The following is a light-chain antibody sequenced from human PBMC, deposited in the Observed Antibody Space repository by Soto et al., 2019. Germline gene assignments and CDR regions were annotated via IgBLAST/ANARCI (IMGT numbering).Light chain of an antibody. V-gene: IGLV2-11*01. J-gene: IGLJ1*01. Sequence: QSVLTQPRSVSGSPGQSVTISCTGTSSDVGGCNYVSWYQQHPGKAPKLMIYDVSKRPSGVPDRFSGSKSGNTASLTISGLQAEDEADYYCCSYAGSYTRYVFGTGTKLTVL. CDR1: SSDVGGCNY. CDR3: CSYAGSYTRYV. CDR2: DVS.